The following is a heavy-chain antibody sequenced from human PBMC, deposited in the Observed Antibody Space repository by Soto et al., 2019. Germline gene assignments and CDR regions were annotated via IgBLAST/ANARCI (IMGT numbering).Heavy chain of an antibody. Sequence: GESLKISCKGSGYSFTSYWIGWVRQMPGKGLEWMGIIYPGDSDTRYSPSFQGQVTISADKSISTAYLQWSSLKASDTAMYYCARSNDYGDYYYYGMDVWGQGTTVTVSS. D-gene: IGHD4-17*01. CDR3: ARSNDYGDYYYYGMDV. V-gene: IGHV5-51*01. CDR2: IYPGDSDT. CDR1: GYSFTSYW. J-gene: IGHJ6*02.